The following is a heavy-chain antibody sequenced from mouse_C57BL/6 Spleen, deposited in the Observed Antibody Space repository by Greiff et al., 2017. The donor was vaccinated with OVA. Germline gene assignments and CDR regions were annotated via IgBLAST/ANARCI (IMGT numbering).Heavy chain of an antibody. D-gene: IGHD2-1*01. CDR1: GFNIQDDY. J-gene: IGHJ2*01. Sequence: EFPLQHSGAELVRPGASVKLSCPASGFNIQDDYMHWVKQRPEQGLAWIGWIDPENGDTEYASKFQGKATITADTSSNTAYLQLSSLTSEDTAVYYCTPRYGNYGGYWGQGTTLTVSS. V-gene: IGHV14-4*01. CDR2: IDPENGDT. CDR3: TPRYGNYGGY.